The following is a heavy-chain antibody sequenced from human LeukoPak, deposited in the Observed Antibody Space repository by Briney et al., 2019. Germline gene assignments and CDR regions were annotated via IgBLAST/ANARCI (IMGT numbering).Heavy chain of an antibody. J-gene: IGHJ4*02. V-gene: IGHV3-7*01. CDR3: ARDREVVVAATGLGEFDY. Sequence: GGSLRLSCAASGFSFSSYWMSWVRQAPGKGLEWVANIKQDGSEIWYVDSVKGRFSISRDNAKNSLYLQMNSLRAEDTAVYYCARDREVVVAATGLGEFDYWGQGTLVTVSS. D-gene: IGHD2-15*01. CDR2: IKQDGSEI. CDR1: GFSFSSYW.